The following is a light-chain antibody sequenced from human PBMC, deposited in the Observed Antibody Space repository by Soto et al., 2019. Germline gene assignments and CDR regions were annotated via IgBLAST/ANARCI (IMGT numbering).Light chain of an antibody. CDR3: RQYDNLPLFT. Sequence: DLPMTQSPSSLSASVGDRVTITCQASQDISNYLNWYQQKPGKAPKLLIYDASNLETEVPSRFSGSGSGTDFTFTISSLQPEDIATYYCRQYDNLPLFTFGPGTKVDIK. V-gene: IGKV1-33*01. J-gene: IGKJ3*01. CDR2: DAS. CDR1: QDISNY.